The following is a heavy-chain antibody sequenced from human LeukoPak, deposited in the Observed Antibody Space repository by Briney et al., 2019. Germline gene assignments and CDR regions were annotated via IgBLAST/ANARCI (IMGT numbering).Heavy chain of an antibody. CDR3: ARDSHKFYSCGYEPYALDL. D-gene: IGHD3-22*01. CDR1: GFTFSAYG. J-gene: IGHJ3*01. Sequence: PGTSLRLSCVASGFTFSAYGMHWSSQAPGKGLEWVSSISSSSSYIYYADSVKGRFTISRDNAENSLYLQMTSLRAEDTAVYYCARDSHKFYSCGYEPYALDLWGPGTMVTVSS. CDR2: ISSSSSYI. V-gene: IGHV3-21*01.